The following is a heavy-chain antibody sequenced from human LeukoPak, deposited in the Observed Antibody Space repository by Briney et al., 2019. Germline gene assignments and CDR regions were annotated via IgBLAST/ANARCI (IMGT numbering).Heavy chain of an antibody. CDR3: ASLTFDY. J-gene: IGHJ4*02. CDR2: IIPIFGTP. Sequence: ASVKVSCKASGGTFSTYAISWVRQAPGQGLEWMGGIIPIFGTPNYAQKLQGRVTMTTDTSTSTAYMELRSLRSDDTAVYYCASLTFDYWGQGTLVTVSS. V-gene: IGHV1-69*05. CDR1: GGTFSTYA. D-gene: IGHD3-9*01.